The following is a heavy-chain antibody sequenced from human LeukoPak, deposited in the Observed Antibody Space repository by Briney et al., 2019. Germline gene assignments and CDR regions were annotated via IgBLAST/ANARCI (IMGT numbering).Heavy chain of an antibody. V-gene: IGHV1-69*04. D-gene: IGHD2-15*01. CDR1: GGTFSSYT. CDR2: IIPILGIA. CDR3: ARDPNIVVVGRPNYFDY. J-gene: IGHJ4*02. Sequence: SVKVSCKASGGTFSSYTISWVRQAPGQGLEWMGRIIPILGIANYARKFQGRVTITADKSTSTAYMELSSLRSEDTAVYYCARDPNIVVVGRPNYFDYWGQGTLVTVSS.